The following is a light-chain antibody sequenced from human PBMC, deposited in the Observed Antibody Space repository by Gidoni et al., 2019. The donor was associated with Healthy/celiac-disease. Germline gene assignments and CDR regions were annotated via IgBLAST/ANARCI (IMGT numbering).Light chain of an antibody. Sequence: EIWLSQPPGTLSLSPGERATLSCRASQSVSSSYLAWYQQKPGQAPRLLIYGASSRATGIPDRFSGSGSGTDFTLTISRLEPEDFAVYYCQQYGSSGYTFGQGTKLEIK. CDR1: QSVSSSY. V-gene: IGKV3-20*01. CDR3: QQYGSSGYT. J-gene: IGKJ2*01. CDR2: GAS.